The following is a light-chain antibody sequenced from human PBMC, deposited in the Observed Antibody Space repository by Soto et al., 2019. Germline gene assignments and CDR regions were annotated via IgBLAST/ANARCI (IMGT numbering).Light chain of an antibody. Sequence: EIVLTQSPGTLSLSPGERATLSCRASQSVSSSYLAWYQQKPGQAPRLLIYGASSRATGIPVRFSGSGSGTDFTLTISRLEPEDFAVYYCQQYAGSKYTFGQGTKLEIK. V-gene: IGKV3-20*01. J-gene: IGKJ2*01. CDR2: GAS. CDR1: QSVSSSY. CDR3: QQYAGSKYT.